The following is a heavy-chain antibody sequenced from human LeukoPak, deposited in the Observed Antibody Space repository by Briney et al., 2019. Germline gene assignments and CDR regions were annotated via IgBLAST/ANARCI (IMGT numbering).Heavy chain of an antibody. D-gene: IGHD4-11*01. CDR3: VKEAPGTTIYY. V-gene: IGHV3-66*01. CDR1: GFSVTTNY. Sequence: GGSLRLSCAASGFSVTTNYMSWVRQAPGEGLEWVSVISRGANTYYADSVKGRFTISRDSSTNTVYLQMDSLRAEVTAVYFCVKEAPGTTIYYWGQGTLVTVSS. J-gene: IGHJ4*02. CDR2: ISRGANT.